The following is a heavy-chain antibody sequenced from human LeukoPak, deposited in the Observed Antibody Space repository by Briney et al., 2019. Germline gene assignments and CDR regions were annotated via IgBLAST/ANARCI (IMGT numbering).Heavy chain of an antibody. Sequence: PSETLSLTCTVSGGSISISTYYWGWIRQPPGKGLEWIGSIYYSGNTYYNLSLKSRVTISVDTSKNQFSLKLSSVTAADTAVYYCARHGSDYRAYFDYWGQGTLVTVSS. V-gene: IGHV4-39*01. CDR3: ARHGSDYRAYFDY. CDR1: GGSISISTYY. CDR2: IYYSGNT. D-gene: IGHD4/OR15-4a*01. J-gene: IGHJ4*02.